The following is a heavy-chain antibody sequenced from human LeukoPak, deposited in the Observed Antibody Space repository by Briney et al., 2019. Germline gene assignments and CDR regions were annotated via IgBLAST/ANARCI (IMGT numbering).Heavy chain of an antibody. Sequence: PGGSLRLSCAASGFNFSNYAMNWVRQAPGKGLEWVAVISYDGSNKYYADSVKGRFTISRDNSKNTLYLQMNSLRAEDTAVYYCAREKSIAAPGGYFDYWGQGTLVTVSS. CDR1: GFNFSNYA. J-gene: IGHJ4*02. CDR3: AREKSIAAPGGYFDY. D-gene: IGHD6-6*01. CDR2: ISYDGSNK. V-gene: IGHV3-30-3*01.